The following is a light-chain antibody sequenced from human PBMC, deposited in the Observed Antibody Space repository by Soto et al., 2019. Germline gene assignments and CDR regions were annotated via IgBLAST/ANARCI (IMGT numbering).Light chain of an antibody. Sequence: QSVLTKPPSVSGAPGQRVTISCTGSSSNIGAGYDAHWYQQLPGTAPKLLIYGNSNRPSGVPDRFSGSKSGTSASLAITGLQAEDEADYYCQSYDSSLSGLLFGGGTKLTVL. CDR3: QSYDSSLSGLL. J-gene: IGLJ2*01. V-gene: IGLV1-40*01. CDR2: GNS. CDR1: SSNIGAGYD.